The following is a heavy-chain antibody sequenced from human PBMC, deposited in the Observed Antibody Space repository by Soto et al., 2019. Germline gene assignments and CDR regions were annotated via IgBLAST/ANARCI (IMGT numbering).Heavy chain of an antibody. Sequence: SVKVSCKASGGTFSSYAISWVRQAPGQGLEWMGGIIPIFGTANYAQKFQGRVTITADESTSTAYMELSSLRSEDTAVYYCASLYREVYCFDPWGQGTLVTVSS. CDR2: IIPIFGTA. D-gene: IGHD1-26*01. J-gene: IGHJ5*02. CDR3: ASLYREVYCFDP. V-gene: IGHV1-69*13. CDR1: GGTFSSYA.